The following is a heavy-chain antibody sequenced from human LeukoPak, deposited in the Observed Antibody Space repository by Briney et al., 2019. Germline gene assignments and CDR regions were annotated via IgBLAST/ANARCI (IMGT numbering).Heavy chain of an antibody. CDR2: ISYDGSNK. V-gene: IGHV3-30*18. D-gene: IGHD5-18*01. Sequence: PGGSLRLSCAASGFTFSSYGMHWVRQAPGKGLEWVAVISYDGSNKYYADSAKGRFTISRDNSKNTLYLQMNSLRAEDTAVYYCANFLGVDTSYWGQGTLVTVSS. CDR3: ANFLGVDTSY. CDR1: GFTFSSYG. J-gene: IGHJ4*02.